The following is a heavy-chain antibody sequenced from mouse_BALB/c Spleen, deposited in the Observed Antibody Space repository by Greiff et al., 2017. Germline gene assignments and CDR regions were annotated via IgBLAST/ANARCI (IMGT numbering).Heavy chain of an antibody. V-gene: IGHV1-87*01. CDR3: ALNWDEGFAY. D-gene: IGHD4-1*01. Sequence: QVQLQQSGAELARPGASVKLSCKASGYTFTSYWMQWVKQRPGQGLEWIGAIYPGDGDTRYTQKFKGKATLTADKSSSTAYMQLSSLASEDSAVYYCALNWDEGFAYWGQGTLVTVSA. CDR2: IYPGDGDT. CDR1: GYTFTSYW. J-gene: IGHJ3*01.